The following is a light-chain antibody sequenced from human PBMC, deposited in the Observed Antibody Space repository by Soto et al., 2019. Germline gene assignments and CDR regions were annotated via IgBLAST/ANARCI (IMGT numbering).Light chain of an antibody. V-gene: IGLV1-40*01. CDR1: SSNIGAGYG. CDR2: VNS. Sequence: QSVLTQPPPVSGAPGQRVTISCTGSSSNIGAGYGVHWYQQLPGTAPKLLIYVNSNRPSGVPDRFSGSKSGTSASLAITGLRAEDEADYYCQSYDSSLSGWVFGGGTKLTVL. CDR3: QSYDSSLSGWV. J-gene: IGLJ3*02.